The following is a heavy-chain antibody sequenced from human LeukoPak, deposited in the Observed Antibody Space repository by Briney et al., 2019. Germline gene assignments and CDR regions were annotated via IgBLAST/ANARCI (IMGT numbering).Heavy chain of an antibody. CDR2: INPNSGGT. V-gene: IGHV1-2*02. J-gene: IGHJ4*02. Sequence: ASVKVSCKASGYTFTCYYMHWVRQAPGQGLEWMGWINPNSGGTNYAQKFQGRVTMTRDTSISTAYMELSRLRSDDTAVYYCARDRAVATIGGVDYWGQGTLVTVSS. CDR3: ARDRAVATIGGVDY. D-gene: IGHD5-24*01. CDR1: GYTFTCYY.